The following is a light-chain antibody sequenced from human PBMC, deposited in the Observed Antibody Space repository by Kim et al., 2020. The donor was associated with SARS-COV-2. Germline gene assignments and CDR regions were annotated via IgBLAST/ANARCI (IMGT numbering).Light chain of an antibody. J-gene: IGLJ1*01. Sequence: QPVLAQPPSASGTPGQRVTISCSGIRSNIGDNPVNWYQQLPGTAPKLLIYNNNQRPSGVPDRFSGSRSGTSASLAISGLHSEDEADYYCAAWDDSLNGKVFGTGTKVTVL. CDR1: RSNIGDNP. V-gene: IGLV1-44*01. CDR3: AAWDDSLNGKV. CDR2: NNN.